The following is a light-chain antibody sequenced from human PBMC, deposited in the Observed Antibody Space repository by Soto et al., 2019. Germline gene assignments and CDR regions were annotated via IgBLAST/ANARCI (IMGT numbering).Light chain of an antibody. J-gene: IGLJ3*02. Sequence: QSALTQPASVSGSPGQSITISCTGTSSDVGGYDYVSWFQQYPGKAPKLMIYEVSNRPSGVSNRFSGSKSGNTASLTISGLQAEDEADYYCSSYTRSNTWVFGGGTKVTVL. CDR3: SSYTRSNTWV. V-gene: IGLV2-14*01. CDR1: SSDVGGYDY. CDR2: EVS.